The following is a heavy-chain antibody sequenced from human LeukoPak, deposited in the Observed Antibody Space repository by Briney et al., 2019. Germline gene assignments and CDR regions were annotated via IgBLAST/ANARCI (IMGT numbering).Heavy chain of an antibody. V-gene: IGHV4-39*01. CDR1: GGSIRSSYYY. J-gene: IGHJ5*02. CDR3: ARRYCSGGSCYSDNWFDP. D-gene: IGHD2-15*01. Sequence: PSETLSLTCTVSGGSIRSSYYYWGWIRQPPGKGLEWIGSIYYSGSTYYNPSLKSRVTISVDTSKNQFSLKLSSVTAADTAVYYCARRYCSGGSCYSDNWFDPWGQGTLVTVSS. CDR2: IYYSGST.